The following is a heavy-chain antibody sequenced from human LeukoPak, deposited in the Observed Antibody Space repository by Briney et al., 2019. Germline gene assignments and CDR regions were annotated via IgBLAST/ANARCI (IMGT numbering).Heavy chain of an antibody. CDR3: ASLVDSSGYYPFDY. Sequence: SETLSLTCTVSAGFVSNSNYYWGWIRQPPGKGLEWIGSIYYSGSTYYNPSLKSRVTISVDASNNQFSLKLSSVTAADTAVYYCASLVDSSGYYPFDYWGQGTLVTVSS. V-gene: IGHV4-39*01. D-gene: IGHD3-22*01. J-gene: IGHJ4*02. CDR1: AGFVSNSNYY. CDR2: IYYSGST.